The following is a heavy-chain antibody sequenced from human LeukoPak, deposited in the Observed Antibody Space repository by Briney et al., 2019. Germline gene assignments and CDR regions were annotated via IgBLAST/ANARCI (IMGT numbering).Heavy chain of an antibody. CDR2: ISAYNGNT. CDR3: ARASMPGIAVAGRANWFDP. J-gene: IGHJ5*02. D-gene: IGHD6-19*01. V-gene: IGHV1-18*01. Sequence: WASVKVSCKASGYTFTSYGISWVRQAPGQGLEWMGWISAYNGNTNYAQKLQGRVTMTTDTSTSTAYMELRSLRSDDTAVYYCARASMPGIAVAGRANWFDPWGQGTLVTVSS. CDR1: GYTFTSYG.